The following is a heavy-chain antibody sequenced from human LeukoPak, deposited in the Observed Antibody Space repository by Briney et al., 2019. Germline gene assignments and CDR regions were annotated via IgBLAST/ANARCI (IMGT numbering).Heavy chain of an antibody. V-gene: IGHV3-53*01. J-gene: IGHJ4*02. CDR3: AKVRVLRGLIDY. D-gene: IGHD4/OR15-4a*01. Sequence: GGSLRLSCAASGFTVSSNYMSWVRQAPGKGLEWVSVIYSGGSTYYADSVKGRFTISRDNSKNTLYLQMNSLRAEDTAVYYCAKVRVLRGLIDYWGQGTLVTVSS. CDR1: GFTVSSNY. CDR2: IYSGGST.